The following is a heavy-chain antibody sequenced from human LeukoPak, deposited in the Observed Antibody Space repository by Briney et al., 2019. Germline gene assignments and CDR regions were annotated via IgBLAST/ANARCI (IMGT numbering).Heavy chain of an antibody. CDR2: ISTTSETI. Sequence: GGSLRLSCTTSGLRFSRYNFNWVRQAPGKGLEWLSYISTTSETIYYGDSVKGRFNISRDNAKNFLYLQMDSLRAEDTAVYFCATYHDTTGYFKEAFEMWGQGTFVAVSS. V-gene: IGHV3-48*01. CDR3: ATYHDTTGYFKEAFEM. J-gene: IGHJ3*02. CDR1: GLRFSRYN. D-gene: IGHD3-22*01.